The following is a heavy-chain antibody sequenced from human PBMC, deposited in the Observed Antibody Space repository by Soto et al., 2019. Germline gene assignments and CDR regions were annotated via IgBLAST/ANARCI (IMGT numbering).Heavy chain of an antibody. J-gene: IGHJ5*02. CDR1: GGSCGSRAYC. V-gene: IGHV4-39*01. CDR3: SRRAPEGFDP. Sequence: LSVTCVDLGGSCGSRAYCWGWIRRAPGKGLEWIGSINSSGSTFSNPSLKSRVTLSVDTSKNQFSLKLTSVTAADTALDYCSRRAPEGFDPWGQGTPVPVT. CDR2: INSSGST.